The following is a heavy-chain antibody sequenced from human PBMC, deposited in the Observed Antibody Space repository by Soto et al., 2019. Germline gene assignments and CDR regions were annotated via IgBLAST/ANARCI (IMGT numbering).Heavy chain of an antibody. Sequence: VELVESGGGLVQPGGSLRLSCAASGFTFGSYAMTWVRQAPGKGLEWVSGISGGGSGRSSSDSVETRFTISRDNPKNLLFLQMNTLRAEDTAGYFCARVRFPSAPRRPLDYYFMDVWGNGTTITVSS. D-gene: IGHD6-6*01. CDR1: GFTFGSYA. CDR3: ARVRFPSAPRRPLDYYFMDV. CDR2: ISGGGSGR. V-gene: IGHV3-23*04. J-gene: IGHJ6*03.